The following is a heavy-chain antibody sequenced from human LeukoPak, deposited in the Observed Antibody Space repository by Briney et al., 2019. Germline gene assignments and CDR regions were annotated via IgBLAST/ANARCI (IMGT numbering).Heavy chain of an antibody. V-gene: IGHV5-51*01. Sequence: GESLKISCKGSGYSFTSYWIGWVRQTPGKGLEWMGIIYPGDSDTRYSPSFQGQVTISADKSISTAYLQWSSLKASDTAMYYCASSTTVTTAAFDIWGQGTMVTVSS. CDR3: ASSTTVTTAAFDI. CDR1: GYSFTSYW. CDR2: IYPGDSDT. D-gene: IGHD4-11*01. J-gene: IGHJ3*02.